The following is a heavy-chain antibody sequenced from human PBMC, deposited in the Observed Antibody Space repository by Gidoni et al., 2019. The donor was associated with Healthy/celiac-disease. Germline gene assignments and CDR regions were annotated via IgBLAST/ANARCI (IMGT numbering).Heavy chain of an antibody. CDR3: TRAVDYGGNPDPPDY. V-gene: IGHV3-49*03. D-gene: IGHD4-17*01. J-gene: IGHJ4*02. CDR2: IRSKAYGGTT. Sequence: EVQLVASGGGLVQPGRSLRLSCTASGFTFGAYAMSWFRQAPGKGLEWVGFIRSKAYGGTTEYAASVKGRFTISRDDSKSIAYLQMNSLKTEDTAVYYCTRAVDYGGNPDPPDYWGQGTLVTVSS. CDR1: GFTFGAYA.